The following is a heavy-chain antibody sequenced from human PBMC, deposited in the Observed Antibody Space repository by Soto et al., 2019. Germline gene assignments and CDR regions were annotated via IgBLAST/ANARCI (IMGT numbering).Heavy chain of an antibody. D-gene: IGHD1-26*01. Sequence: GQLLESGGGMVQPGGSLRLSCAASGFTFSSFAMNWVRLPPGRGLEWVAAVTSSASSTHYADSVKGRFTISRDNSKITLYLQMNSLRADDTAVYYCAKGGAVLLDPFDVWGQGTMVTVSS. CDR3: AKGGAVLLDPFDV. V-gene: IGHV3-23*01. CDR2: VTSSASST. CDR1: GFTFSSFA. J-gene: IGHJ3*01.